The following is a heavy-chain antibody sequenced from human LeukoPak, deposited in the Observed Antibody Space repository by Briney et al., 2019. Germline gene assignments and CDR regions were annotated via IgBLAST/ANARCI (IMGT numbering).Heavy chain of an antibody. Sequence: PGGSLRLSCAASGFTFSSYAMSWVRQAPGKGLEWVSSISSSSSYMYYADSVKGRFTISRDNAKNSLYLQMNSLRAEDTAVYYCARESTYDFWSGYSSEGYFDYWGQGTLVTVSS. CDR3: ARESTYDFWSGYSSEGYFDY. V-gene: IGHV3-21*01. CDR1: GFTFSSYA. CDR2: ISSSSSYM. D-gene: IGHD3-3*01. J-gene: IGHJ4*02.